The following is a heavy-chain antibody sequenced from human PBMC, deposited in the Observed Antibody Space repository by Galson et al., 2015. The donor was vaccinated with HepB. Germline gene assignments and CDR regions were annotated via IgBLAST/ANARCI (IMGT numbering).Heavy chain of an antibody. Sequence: SVKVSCKASGGTFSSYVISWVRQAPGQGLEWMGGIIPIFGTANYAQKFQGRVTITADESTSTAYMELSSLRSEDTAVYYCARASLEGGRGYYYGMEVWGQGTTVTVSS. J-gene: IGHJ6*02. CDR1: GGTFSSYV. D-gene: IGHD1-1*01. CDR3: ARASLEGGRGYYYGMEV. V-gene: IGHV1-69*13. CDR2: IIPIFGTA.